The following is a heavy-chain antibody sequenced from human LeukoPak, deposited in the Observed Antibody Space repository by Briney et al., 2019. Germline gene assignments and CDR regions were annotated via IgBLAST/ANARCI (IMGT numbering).Heavy chain of an antibody. J-gene: IGHJ4*02. CDR3: AKDGAMVRGVMDY. D-gene: IGHD3-10*01. CDR1: GFTFSSYG. V-gene: IGHV3-23*01. Sequence: GGTLRLSCAASGFTFSSYGMSWVRQAPGKGLEWVSAISGSGGSTYYADSVKGRFTISRDNSKNTLYLQMNSLRAEDTAVYYCAKDGAMVRGVMDYWDQGTLVTVSS. CDR2: ISGSGGST.